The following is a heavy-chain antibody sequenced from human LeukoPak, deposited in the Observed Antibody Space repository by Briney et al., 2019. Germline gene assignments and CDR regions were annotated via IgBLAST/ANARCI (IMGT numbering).Heavy chain of an antibody. V-gene: IGHV1-18*01. CDR1: GYTFTSYG. Sequence: VASVKVSCKASGYTFTSYGISWVRQAPGQGLEWMGWISAYNGNTNYAQKLQGRVTMTTDTSTSTAYMEMRSLRSDDTPVYYCARGGYSSSWPPTRWFDPWGQGTLVTVSS. D-gene: IGHD6-13*01. CDR3: ARGGYSSSWPPTRWFDP. CDR2: ISAYNGNT. J-gene: IGHJ5*02.